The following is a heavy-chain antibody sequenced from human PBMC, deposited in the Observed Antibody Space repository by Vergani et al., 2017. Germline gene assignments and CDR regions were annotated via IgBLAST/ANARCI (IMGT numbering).Heavy chain of an antibody. Sequence: QVQLVQSGAEVKKPGASVKVSCKASGYTFTSYGISWVRQAPGQGLEWMGWISAYNGNTNYAQKLQGRVTMTTDTSTSTAYMELRSLRSDDTAVYYCANIRGTYYDFWSGKNWFDPWGQGTLVTVSS. D-gene: IGHD3-3*01. V-gene: IGHV1-18*01. CDR3: ANIRGTYYDFWSGKNWFDP. CDR1: GYTFTSYG. J-gene: IGHJ5*02. CDR2: ISAYNGNT.